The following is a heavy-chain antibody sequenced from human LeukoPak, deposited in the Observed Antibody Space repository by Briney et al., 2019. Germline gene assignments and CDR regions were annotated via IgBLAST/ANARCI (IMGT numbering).Heavy chain of an antibody. V-gene: IGHV4-39*07. CDR3: ARSQWLVKESYYYYMDV. Sequence: SKTLSLTCTVSGDSITNNNCYWGWVRQPPGKGLEWIASIYYSGSTYYSPSLKGRVTISVDTSKNQFSLKLSSVTAADTAVYYCARSQWLVKESYYYYMDVWGKGTTVTVSS. CDR2: IYYSGST. J-gene: IGHJ6*03. CDR1: GDSITNNNCY. D-gene: IGHD6-19*01.